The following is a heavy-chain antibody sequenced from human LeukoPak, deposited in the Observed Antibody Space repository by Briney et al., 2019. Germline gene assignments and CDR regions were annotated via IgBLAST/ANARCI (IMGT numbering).Heavy chain of an antibody. V-gene: IGHV3-23*01. D-gene: IGHD1/OR15-1a*01. CDR1: GFTFTTYA. CDR2: IANDGGST. J-gene: IGHJ4*02. Sequence: PGGSLRLSCAASGFTFTTYAMSWVRQAPRKGLEWVSSIANDGGSTYYADSVKGRFTISRDNSRNTVYLQMSSLRAEDMAVYYCAKSHSVEQRGYFDYWGQGTPVPVSS. CDR3: AKSHSVEQRGYFDY.